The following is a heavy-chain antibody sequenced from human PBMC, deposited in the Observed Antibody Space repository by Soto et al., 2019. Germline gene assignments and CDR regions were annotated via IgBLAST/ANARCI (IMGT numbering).Heavy chain of an antibody. Sequence: QVQLVQSGAEMKEPGDSVRVSCEASGYTFTSYYIHWVRQAPGQGLEWMGWINPKFGDTTYAQDFQGRVSMTRDMSISTGYMEWSSLTSDDTAIYYCARNMDYYYGPGSGNGHGFWGQGTTVNVFS. J-gene: IGHJ6*02. CDR3: ARNMDYYYGPGSGNGHGF. CDR1: GYTFTSYY. D-gene: IGHD3-10*01. CDR2: INPKFGDT. V-gene: IGHV1-2*02.